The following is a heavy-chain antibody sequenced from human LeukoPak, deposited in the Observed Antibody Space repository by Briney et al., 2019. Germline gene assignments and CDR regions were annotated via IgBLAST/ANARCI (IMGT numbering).Heavy chain of an antibody. J-gene: IGHJ4*02. Sequence: GGSLRLSCAASGLTFSDYYMSWIRQAPGKGLEWVSYISSSGSTIYYADSVKGRFTISRDNAKNSLYLQMNSLRAEDTAVYYCARDLYYYDSSGYLVYWGQGTLVTVSS. D-gene: IGHD3-22*01. CDR2: ISSSGSTI. CDR1: GLTFSDYY. V-gene: IGHV3-11*01. CDR3: ARDLYYYDSSGYLVY.